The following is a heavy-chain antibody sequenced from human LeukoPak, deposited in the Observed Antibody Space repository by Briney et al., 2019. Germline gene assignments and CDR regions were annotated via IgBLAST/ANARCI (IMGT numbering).Heavy chain of an antibody. CDR2: ISAHNGNT. J-gene: IGHJ1*01. CDR1: GYTFSGYG. Sequence: ASVKVSCKASGYTFSGYGIAWVRQAPGQGLEWMGWISAHNGNTYHTQNFQGRVTMTTDTSTSTAYMELRSLRSDDTAMYYCARSAGDYGDYALYFLQGGEGTLVTVPS. V-gene: IGHV1-18*01. D-gene: IGHD4-17*01. CDR3: ARSAGDYGDYALYFLQ.